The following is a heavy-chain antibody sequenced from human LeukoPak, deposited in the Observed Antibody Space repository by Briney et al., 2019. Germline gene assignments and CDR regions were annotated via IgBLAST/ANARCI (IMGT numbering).Heavy chain of an antibody. V-gene: IGHV5-51*01. D-gene: IGHD3-3*01. CDR1: GYTFSNHW. J-gene: IGHJ6*02. Sequence: GESLKISCKGFGYTFSNHWIAWLRQMPGKGLEWMGIIYPGDSDTRYSPSFQGQVTISADKSISTAYLQRSSLKASDTAMYYCARLRNYDFWSGYYHYYGMDVWGQGTTVTVSS. CDR3: ARLRNYDFWSGYYHYYGMDV. CDR2: IYPGDSDT.